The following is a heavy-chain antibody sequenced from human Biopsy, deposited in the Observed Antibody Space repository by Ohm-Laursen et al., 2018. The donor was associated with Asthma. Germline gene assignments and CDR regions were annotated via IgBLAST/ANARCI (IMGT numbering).Heavy chain of an antibody. CDR3: VRGSSSWHHGPFHYYYGLDV. V-gene: IGHV4-39*01. CDR1: SGSGGYMRSGNYY. CDR2: IYYSGTT. J-gene: IGHJ6*02. Sequence: GTPSLTCSLSSGSGGYMRSGNYYWGWIRQPPGKGLEWIGNIYYSGTTYYNPSLESRVTVSADTSKNQFSLKLTSVTAADTAVYYCVRGSSSWHHGPFHYYYGLDVWGQGTTATVSS. D-gene: IGHD6-13*01.